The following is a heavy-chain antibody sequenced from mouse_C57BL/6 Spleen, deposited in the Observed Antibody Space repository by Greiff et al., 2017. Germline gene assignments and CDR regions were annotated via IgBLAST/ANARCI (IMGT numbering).Heavy chain of an antibody. Sequence: QVQLKQPGAELVKPGASVKLSCKASGYTFTSYWMQWVKQRPGQGLEWIGEIDPSDSYTNYNQKFKGKATLTVDTSSSTAYMQLSSLTSEDSAVYYCARRGYYSPFDYWGQGTTLTVSS. CDR1: GYTFTSYW. V-gene: IGHV1-50*01. CDR3: ARRGYYSPFDY. D-gene: IGHD2-12*01. CDR2: IDPSDSYT. J-gene: IGHJ2*01.